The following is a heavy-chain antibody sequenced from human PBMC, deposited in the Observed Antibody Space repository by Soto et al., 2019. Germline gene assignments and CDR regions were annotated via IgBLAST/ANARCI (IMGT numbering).Heavy chain of an antibody. CDR2: ISYDGSNK. V-gene: IGHV3-30*18. D-gene: IGHD3-10*01. CDR3: AKVAPYLWFGEFDAFDI. CDR1: GFTFSTHG. Sequence: QVQLVESGGGVVQPGRSLKLSCAASGFTFSTHGMHWVRQAPGKGLEWVAVISYDGSNKYYADSVKGRFTISRDNSKNTLYLQMNSLRAEDTAVYYCAKVAPYLWFGEFDAFDIWGQGTMVTVSS. J-gene: IGHJ3*02.